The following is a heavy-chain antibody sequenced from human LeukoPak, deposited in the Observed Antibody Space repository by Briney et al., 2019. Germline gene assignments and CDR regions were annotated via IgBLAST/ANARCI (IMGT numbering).Heavy chain of an antibody. Sequence: QTSETLSLTCTVSGGSISSYYWSWIRQPPGKGLEWIGYIYYSGSTNYNPSLKSRVTISVDTSKNQFSLKLSSVTAADTAVYYCAREVDYDYVWGSYRLFDYWGQGTLATVSS. CDR2: IYYSGST. D-gene: IGHD3-16*02. J-gene: IGHJ4*02. CDR3: AREVDYDYVWGSYRLFDY. V-gene: IGHV4-59*01. CDR1: GGSISSYY.